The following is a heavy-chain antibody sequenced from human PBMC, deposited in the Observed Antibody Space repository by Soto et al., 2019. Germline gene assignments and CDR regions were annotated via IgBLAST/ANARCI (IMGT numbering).Heavy chain of an antibody. CDR2: INPISGST. J-gene: IGHJ4*02. Sequence: QVQLMQSGAEVKKPGASVKVSCKTSGYSFTSYYMHWVRQAPGQGLEWMGIINPISGSTSYAQKFQGRVTMTRDTSTSTVYMELSSLRSEDTAVYYCARGTGGSFPEDYWGQGTLFTVSS. CDR3: ARGTGGSFPEDY. V-gene: IGHV1-46*01. CDR1: GYSFTSYY. D-gene: IGHD1-26*01.